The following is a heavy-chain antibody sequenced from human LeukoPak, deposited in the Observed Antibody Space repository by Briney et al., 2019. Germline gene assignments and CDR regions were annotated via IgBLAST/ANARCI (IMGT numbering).Heavy chain of an antibody. J-gene: IGHJ6*03. D-gene: IGHD3-16*02. Sequence: PPETLSLTCTVSGGSISSSSYYWGWIRQPPGKGLEWIGSIYYSGSTYYNPSLKSRVTISVDTSKNQFSLKLSSVTAADTAVYYCAREMGGAITFGGVIATPHDYYYYMDVWGKGTTVTVSS. CDR2: IYYSGST. CDR1: GGSISSSSYY. V-gene: IGHV4-39*07. CDR3: AREMGGAITFGGVIATPHDYYYYMDV.